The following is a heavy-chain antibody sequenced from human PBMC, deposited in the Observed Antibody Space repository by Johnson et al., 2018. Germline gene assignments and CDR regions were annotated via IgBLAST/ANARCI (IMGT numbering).Heavy chain of an antibody. CDR1: GGSISTYY. CDR2: IHYTGST. V-gene: IGHV4-59*01. D-gene: IGHD1-26*01. J-gene: IGHJ3*02. Sequence: QVQLQESGPGLVKPSEPLALTCTVSGGSISTYYWSWIRQPPGKGLEWVAYIHYTGSTNYNPSLKSRVTISVDTSENPFSLKLTSVTAADTAVYYCAREWSAFDIWGQGTMVTVSS. CDR3: AREWSAFDI.